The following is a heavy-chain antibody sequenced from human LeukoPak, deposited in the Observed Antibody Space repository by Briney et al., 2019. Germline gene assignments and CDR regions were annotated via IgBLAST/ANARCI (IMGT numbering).Heavy chain of an antibody. CDR1: GFTFADYV. Sequence: GGSLRLSCAASGFTFADYVMNWVRQAPGKGLEWVSGISWNGGSTDLADSVKGRFTISRDNAESSLYLQMNSLSAEDTAVYYCARGSITLFGVVSKAAFEIWGQGTMVTVSS. D-gene: IGHD3-3*01. J-gene: IGHJ3*02. CDR2: ISWNGGST. V-gene: IGHV3-20*04. CDR3: ARGSITLFGVVSKAAFEI.